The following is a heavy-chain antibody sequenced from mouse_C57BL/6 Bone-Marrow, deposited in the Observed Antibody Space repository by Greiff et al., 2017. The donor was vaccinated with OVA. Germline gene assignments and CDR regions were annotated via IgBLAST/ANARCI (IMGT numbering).Heavy chain of an antibody. V-gene: IGHV3-6*01. J-gene: IGHJ4*01. CDR2: ISYDGSN. CDR1: GYSITSGYY. CDR3: ARGGSYYSNPYAMDY. Sequence: EVQLQESGPGLVKPSQSLSLTCSVTGYSITSGYYWNWIRQFPGNKLEWMGYISYDGSNNYNPSLKNRISITRDTSKNQFFLKLNSVTTEDTATYYCARGGSYYSNPYAMDYWGQGTSVTVSS. D-gene: IGHD2-5*01.